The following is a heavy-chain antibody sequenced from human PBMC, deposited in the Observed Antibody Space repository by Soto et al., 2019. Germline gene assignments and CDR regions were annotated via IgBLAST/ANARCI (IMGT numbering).Heavy chain of an antibody. CDR1: GYTFTSYA. J-gene: IGHJ3*02. V-gene: IGHV1-3*01. CDR2: INAGNGNT. D-gene: IGHD5-12*01. Sequence: ASVKVSCKASGYTFTSYAMHWVRQAPGQRLEWMGWINAGNGNTKYSQKFQGRVTITRDTSASTAYMELSSLRSEDTAVYYCAREGAGYSGYDYAFDICGQGTMVTVSS. CDR3: AREGAGYSGYDYAFDI.